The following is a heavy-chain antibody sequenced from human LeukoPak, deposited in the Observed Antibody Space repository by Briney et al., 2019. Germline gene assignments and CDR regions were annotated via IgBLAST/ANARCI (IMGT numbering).Heavy chain of an antibody. Sequence: PSETLSLTCTVSGGSISGSGYYCSWIRQPPGKGLEWIGYIYHTGGTYYNPSLASRVTISVDRSKNQFSLRLTSVTAADTAVYYCASHPFAVVPDYWGQGTLVTVSS. J-gene: IGHJ4*02. CDR3: ASHPFAVVPDY. D-gene: IGHD3-3*01. CDR1: GGSISGSGYY. CDR2: IYHTGGT. V-gene: IGHV4-30-2*01.